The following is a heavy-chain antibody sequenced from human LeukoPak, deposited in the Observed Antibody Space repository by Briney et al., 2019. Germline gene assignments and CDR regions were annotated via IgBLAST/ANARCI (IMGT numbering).Heavy chain of an antibody. Sequence: GGSLRLSCAASGFTFSNYAMSWVRQAPGKGLEWVSAITGSSGNTYYADSVKGRFTISRDNSKNTVFLQMNSLRAEDTAVYYCAKWGDYDVLTGYYVSDYWGQGTLVTVSS. V-gene: IGHV3-23*01. CDR2: ITGSSGNT. CDR3: AKWGDYDVLTGYYVSDY. D-gene: IGHD3-9*01. J-gene: IGHJ4*02. CDR1: GFTFSNYA.